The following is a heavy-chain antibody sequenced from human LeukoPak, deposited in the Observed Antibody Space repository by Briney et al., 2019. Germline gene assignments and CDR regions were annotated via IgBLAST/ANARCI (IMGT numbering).Heavy chain of an antibody. V-gene: IGHV4-59*01. CDR2: IHYSGNT. CDR3: ARVGNWNYALVNYYFDY. D-gene: IGHD1-20*01. J-gene: IGHJ4*02. Sequence: SETLSLTCTVSGGSLSSYYWIWLRQPPGKGLEWIGYIHYSGNTNYNPSLKSRVTISVDTSKNQFSLKLTSVTAADTAVYYCARVGNWNYALVNYYFDYWGQGTLVTVSS. CDR1: GGSLSSYY.